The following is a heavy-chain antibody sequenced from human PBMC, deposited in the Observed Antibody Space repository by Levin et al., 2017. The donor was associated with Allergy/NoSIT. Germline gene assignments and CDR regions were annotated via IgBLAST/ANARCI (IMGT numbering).Heavy chain of an antibody. J-gene: IGHJ5*02. D-gene: IGHD6-13*01. V-gene: IGHV4-4*07. CDR1: GGSISSYY. CDR2: IYTSGST. CDR3: ARVRGYSSSSFVNWFDP. Sequence: PSETLSLTCTVSGGSISSYYWSWIRQPAGKGLEWIGRIYTSGSTNYNPSLKSRVTMSVDTSKNQFSLKLSSVTAADTAVYYCARVRGYSSSSFVNWFDPWGQGTLVTVSS.